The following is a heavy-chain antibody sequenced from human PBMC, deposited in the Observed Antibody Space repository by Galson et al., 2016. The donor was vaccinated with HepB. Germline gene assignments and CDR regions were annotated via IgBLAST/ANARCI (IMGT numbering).Heavy chain of an antibody. Sequence: SGYTFTSYGISWVRQAPGQGLEWMGWISAYNGNTNYAQKLQGRVTMTTDTSTSTAYMELRSLRSDDTAVYYCARDWNGVNFDIWGQGTMVTVSS. V-gene: IGHV1-18*01. J-gene: IGHJ3*02. CDR3: ARDWNGVNFDI. D-gene: IGHD1-1*01. CDR2: ISAYNGNT. CDR1: GYTFTSYG.